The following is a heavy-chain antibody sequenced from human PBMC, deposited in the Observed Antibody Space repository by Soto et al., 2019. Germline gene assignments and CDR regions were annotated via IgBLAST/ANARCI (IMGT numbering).Heavy chain of an antibody. D-gene: IGHD6-6*01. CDR3: ARSYSSSAEFDY. J-gene: IGHJ4*02. V-gene: IGHV5-10-1*01. Sequence: PGESLKISCKGSGYSFTSYWISWVRQMPGKGLEWMGRIDPSDSYTNYSPSFQGHVTISADKSISTAYLQWSSLKASDTAMYYCARSYSSSAEFDYWGQGTLVTVSS. CDR2: IDPSDSYT. CDR1: GYSFTSYW.